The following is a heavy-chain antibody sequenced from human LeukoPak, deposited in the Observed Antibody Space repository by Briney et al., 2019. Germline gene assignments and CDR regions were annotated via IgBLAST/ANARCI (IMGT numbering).Heavy chain of an antibody. CDR1: GFTFSSYE. CDR3: AREDATALDY. D-gene: IGHD4-17*01. Sequence: PGGSLRLSCAASGFTFSSYEMNWVRQAPGKGLEWVSSISSSSSYIYYADSVKGRFTISRDNAKNSLYLQMNSLRAEDTAVYYCAREDATALDYWGQGTLVTVSS. V-gene: IGHV3-21*01. J-gene: IGHJ4*02. CDR2: ISSSSSYI.